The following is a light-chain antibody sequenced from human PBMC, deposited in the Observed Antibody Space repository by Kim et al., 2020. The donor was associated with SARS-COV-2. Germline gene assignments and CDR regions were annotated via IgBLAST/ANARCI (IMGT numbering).Light chain of an antibody. J-gene: IGLJ1*01. V-gene: IGLV2-11*03. CDR1: SSAVGGYKY. Sequence: PGQSVTISCTGTSSAVGGYKYGSWFQQHPGKAPKLMIYDVSKRPSGVPDRFSGSKSGNAASLTISGLQAEDEADYYCCSFAGSSYVFGTGTKVTVL. CDR2: DVS. CDR3: CSFAGSSYV.